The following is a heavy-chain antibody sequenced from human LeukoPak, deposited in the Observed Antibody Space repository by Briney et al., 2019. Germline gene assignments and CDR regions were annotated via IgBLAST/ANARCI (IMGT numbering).Heavy chain of an antibody. J-gene: IGHJ6*02. Sequence: KPSETLSLTCTVSGGSISSYYWSWIRQPPGKGLEWIGYIYHSGSTNYNPSLKSRVTISVDTSKNQFSLKLSSVTAADTAVYYCARDASYYDFWSGYPRPYGMDVWGQGTTVTVSS. CDR1: GGSISSYY. D-gene: IGHD3-3*01. CDR3: ARDASYYDFWSGYPRPYGMDV. V-gene: IGHV4-59*01. CDR2: IYHSGST.